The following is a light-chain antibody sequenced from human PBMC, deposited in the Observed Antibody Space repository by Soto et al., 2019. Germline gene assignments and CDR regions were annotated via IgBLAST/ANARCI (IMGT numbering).Light chain of an antibody. CDR2: DVS. V-gene: IGLV2-14*01. J-gene: IGLJ2*01. CDR1: SSDVGSYNY. CDR3: SSYTTSSTHVV. Sequence: QSALTQPASVSGSPGQSITISCTGTSSDVGSYNYVSWYQQYPGKAPKPMIYDVSNRPSGVSYRFSGSKSGNTASLTISGLQAEDEAEYYCSSYTTSSTHVVFGGGTKLTVL.